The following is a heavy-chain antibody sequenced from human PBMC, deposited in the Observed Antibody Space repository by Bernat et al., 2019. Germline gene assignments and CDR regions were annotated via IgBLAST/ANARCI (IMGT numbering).Heavy chain of an antibody. CDR1: GGSISSYY. J-gene: IGHJ4*02. Sequence: QVQLQESGPGLVKPSETLSLTCTVSGGSISSYYWSWIRQPPGKGLEWIGYIYYSGSTYYNPSLKSRVTISVDTSENQFSLKLISVTAADTALYYCARHRQGGGGGLFDYWGQGTLVTVSS. CDR2: IYYSGST. CDR3: ARHRQGGGGGLFDY. V-gene: IGHV4-59*08. D-gene: IGHD2-21*01.